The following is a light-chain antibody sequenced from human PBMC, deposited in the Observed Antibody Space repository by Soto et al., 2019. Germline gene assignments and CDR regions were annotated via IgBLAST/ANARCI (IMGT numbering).Light chain of an antibody. CDR3: VLYMGSRISV. J-gene: IGLJ3*02. CDR2: NTN. Sequence: QAVVTQEPSFSVSPGGTVTLTCGLSSGSVSTSYYPSWYQQTPGQAPRTLIYNTNTRSSGVPGRFSGSILGNKAALTIAGAQSDDESDYYCVLYMGSRISVLGGGTKVTVL. CDR1: SGSVSTSYY. V-gene: IGLV8-61*01.